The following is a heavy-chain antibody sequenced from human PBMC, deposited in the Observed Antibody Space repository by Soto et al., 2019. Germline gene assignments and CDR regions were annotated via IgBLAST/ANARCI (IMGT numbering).Heavy chain of an antibody. Sequence: QVQLQESGPGLVKPSQTLSLTCTVSGGSISSGGYYWSWSRQHPGKVLEWIGYFYYSGSTYYNPPLKSRVTISIDTSKNQFSLKLRSVAAEETAVYYCARAGWPYGAPFDIWGQGTMLTVSS. J-gene: IGHJ3*02. CDR3: ARAGWPYGAPFDI. V-gene: IGHV4-31*03. D-gene: IGHD4-17*01. CDR1: GGSISSGGYY. CDR2: FYYSGST.